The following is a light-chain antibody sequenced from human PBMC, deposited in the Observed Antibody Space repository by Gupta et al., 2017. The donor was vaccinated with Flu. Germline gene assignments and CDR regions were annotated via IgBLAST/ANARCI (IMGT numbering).Light chain of an antibody. Sequence: DIVMTQTPDSLAVSLGERATIICKASQSVLYSSNNKNYLAWYQQKPGQPPKLLIYWASTRESGVPDRFSGSGSGTDFTLTISSLQAEDVAVYYCQQYHSPPWTFGQGTKVEIK. V-gene: IGKV4-1*01. CDR3: QQYHSPPWT. CDR1: QSVLYSSNNKNY. J-gene: IGKJ1*01. CDR2: WAS.